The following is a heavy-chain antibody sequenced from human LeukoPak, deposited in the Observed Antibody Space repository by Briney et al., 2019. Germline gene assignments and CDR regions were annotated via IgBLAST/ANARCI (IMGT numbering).Heavy chain of an antibody. D-gene: IGHD5-24*01. CDR2: ISSNGGTT. CDR3: AKEGRLQSSHY. Sequence: GGSLRLSCAASGFSFANYAMHWVRQAPGKELEYVSSISSNGGTTYYVNSVKGRFIVSRDNPKNTLYLQMASLRGEDMGVYYCAKEGRLQSSHYWGQGTLVTVSS. CDR1: GFSFANYA. V-gene: IGHV3-64*01. J-gene: IGHJ4*02.